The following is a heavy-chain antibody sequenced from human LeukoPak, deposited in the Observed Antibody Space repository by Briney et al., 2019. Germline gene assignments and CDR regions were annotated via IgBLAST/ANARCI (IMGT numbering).Heavy chain of an antibody. CDR1: GSTCTAYT. V-gene: IGHV3-48*01. Sequence: PAGSLRLSCSATGSTCTAYTMNGVRQVQGKGPEWVSYIDYGGSVTHYADSVKGRFTISRDNAENSLYLQMNSLRVEDTAVYYCTRDLEYWSQGVQVTVSS. J-gene: IGHJ4*02. CDR3: TRDLEY. CDR2: IDYGGSVT.